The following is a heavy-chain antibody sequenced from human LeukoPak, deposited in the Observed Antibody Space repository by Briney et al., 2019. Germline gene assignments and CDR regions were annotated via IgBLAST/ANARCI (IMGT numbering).Heavy chain of an antibody. CDR2: MNPNSGNT. J-gene: IGHJ6*03. V-gene: IGHV1-8*01. Sequence: GASVKVSCKASGYTFTSYDINWVRQATGQGLEWMGWMNPNSGNTGYAQKFQGRVTMTRDMSTSTVHMELSSLRSEDTAVYYCARDNGAITTHYYFYYMDVWGKGTTVTVSS. CDR3: ARDNGAITTHYYFYYMDV. D-gene: IGHD3-3*01. CDR1: GYTFTSYD.